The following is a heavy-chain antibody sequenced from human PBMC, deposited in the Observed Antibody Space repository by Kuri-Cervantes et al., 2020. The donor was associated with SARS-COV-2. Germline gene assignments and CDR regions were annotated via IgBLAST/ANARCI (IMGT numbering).Heavy chain of an antibody. D-gene: IGHD6-13*01. CDR3: ARGIYSSSWYGSRNWFDP. V-gene: IGHV4-4*02. J-gene: IGHJ5*02. CDR2: IYHSGST. Sequence: SCAVSGGSISSSNWWSWVRQPPGKGLEWIGEIYHSGSTNYNPSLKSRVTISVDTSKNQFSLKLSSVTAADTAVYYCARGIYSSSWYGSRNWFDPWGQGTLVTVSS. CDR1: GGSISSSNW.